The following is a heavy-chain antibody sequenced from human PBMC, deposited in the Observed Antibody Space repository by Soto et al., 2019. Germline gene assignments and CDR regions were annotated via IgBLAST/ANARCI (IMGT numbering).Heavy chain of an antibody. CDR3: ARISYSNGGSYFFDY. CDR1: GFSVTTSGMR. V-gene: IGHV2-70*04. D-gene: IGHD6-19*01. CDR2: IDWDGGE. J-gene: IGHJ4*02. Sequence: SGPTLVNPTQTLTLTCTVSGFSVTTSGMRVNWIRQPPGKALEWLARIDWDGGEFYSASLQTRLTISKDTSKNQVVLRMTNVDLVDTTTYYCARISYSNGGSYFFDYWGQGTLVTVSS.